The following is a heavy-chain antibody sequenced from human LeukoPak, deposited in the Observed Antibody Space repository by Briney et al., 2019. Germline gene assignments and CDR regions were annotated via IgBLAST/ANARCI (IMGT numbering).Heavy chain of an antibody. CDR2: ISGTSDYI. V-gene: IGHV3-21*06. CDR1: GFTFSSYS. Sequence: GGSLRLSCAASGFTFSSYSMNWVRQSPGKGLEWVSSISGTSDYIYYANSVKGRFTISRDNGQNSLYLQMNSLRAEDTAVYYCARREPQGCSGTSCFAGPVGHWGQGTLVTVSS. J-gene: IGHJ4*02. CDR3: ARREPQGCSGTSCFAGPVGH. D-gene: IGHD2-2*01.